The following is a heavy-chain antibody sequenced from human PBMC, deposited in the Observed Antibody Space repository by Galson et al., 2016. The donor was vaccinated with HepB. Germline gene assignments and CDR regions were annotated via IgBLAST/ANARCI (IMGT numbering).Heavy chain of an antibody. CDR1: GFTFNNYA. V-gene: IGHV3-23*01. CDR2: FTSSGGST. CDR3: AKGGLSRLRRPKASGVSYMDV. D-gene: IGHD7-27*01. Sequence: SLRLSCAASGFTFNNYAMNWVRQAPGKGLEWVSTFTSSGGSTYYADSVKGRFTISRDNSKNTLYLQMSSLRAEDTAVYYCAKGGLSRLRRPKASGVSYMDVWGKGTTVTVS. J-gene: IGHJ6*03.